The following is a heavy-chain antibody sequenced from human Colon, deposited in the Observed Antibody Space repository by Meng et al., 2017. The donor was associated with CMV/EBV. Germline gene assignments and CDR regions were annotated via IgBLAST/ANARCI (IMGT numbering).Heavy chain of an antibody. D-gene: IGHD1-1*01. CDR1: GYTFTSYG. V-gene: IGHV1-18*01. Sequence: VQLVQSGAEMKGPGASVLVSCRSSGYTFTSYGINWVRQAPGQGLEWMGWISGSTGYTNRAQKFQGRVTMTTDTSTSTAYLALTSLTSNDTAVYYCARGRPNWSGVLDYWGQGTLVTVSS. CDR2: ISGSTGYT. J-gene: IGHJ4*02. CDR3: ARGRPNWSGVLDY.